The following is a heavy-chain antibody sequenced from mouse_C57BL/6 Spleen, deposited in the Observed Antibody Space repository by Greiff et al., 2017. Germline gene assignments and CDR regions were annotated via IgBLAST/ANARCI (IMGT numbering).Heavy chain of an antibody. D-gene: IGHD2-2*01. CDR2: ISSGSSTI. CDR3: ARRLDYFDY. CDR1: GFTFSDYG. J-gene: IGHJ2*01. Sequence: DVMLVESGGGLVKPGGSLKLSCAASGFTFSDYGMHWVRQAPEKGLEWVAYISSGSSTIYYADTVKGRFTISRDNAKNTLFLQMASLRSEDTAMYYCARRLDYFDYWGQGTTLTVSS. V-gene: IGHV5-17*01.